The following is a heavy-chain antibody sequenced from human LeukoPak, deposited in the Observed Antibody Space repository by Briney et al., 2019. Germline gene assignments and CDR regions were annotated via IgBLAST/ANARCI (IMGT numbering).Heavy chain of an antibody. CDR2: IRYDGSNK. Sequence: PGGSLRLSCAASGFTFSSYGMHWVRQAPGKGLEWVAFIRYDGSNKYYADSVKGRFTISRDNSKNTLYLQMNSLRAEDTAVYYCAKKATVTPYYYYYMDVWGKGTTVTVPS. CDR3: AKKATVTPYYYYYMDV. J-gene: IGHJ6*03. V-gene: IGHV3-30*02. CDR1: GFTFSSYG. D-gene: IGHD4-11*01.